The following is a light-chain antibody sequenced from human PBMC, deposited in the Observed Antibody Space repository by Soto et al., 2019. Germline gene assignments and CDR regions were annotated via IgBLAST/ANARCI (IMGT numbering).Light chain of an antibody. J-gene: IGLJ7*01. CDR2: EVS. CDR1: SSDVGGYKS. V-gene: IGLV2-14*01. Sequence: QSALTQPAYVSGSPGQSITISCTGTSSDVGGYKSVSWYQQHPGKAPKLIIYEVSNRPSGVSNRFSGSKSGNTASLTISGLQAEDEADYHCSSYTSSSTWVFGGGTQLTVL. CDR3: SSYTSSSTWV.